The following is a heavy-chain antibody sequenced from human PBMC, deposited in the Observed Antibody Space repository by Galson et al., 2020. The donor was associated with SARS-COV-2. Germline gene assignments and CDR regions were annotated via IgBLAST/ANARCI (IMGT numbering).Heavy chain of an antibody. J-gene: IGHJ2*01. CDR1: GGSISSGGYS. CDR2: IYHSGST. D-gene: IGHD2-2*01. Sequence: ASETLSLTCAVSGGSISSGGYSWSWIRQPPGKGLEWIVYIYHSGSTYYNPSLKSRVTISVDRSKNQFSLKLSSVTAADTAVYYCARGVPAAMFFSGVDWYFDLWGRGTLVTVSS. CDR3: ARGVPAAMFFSGVDWYFDL. V-gene: IGHV4-30-2*01.